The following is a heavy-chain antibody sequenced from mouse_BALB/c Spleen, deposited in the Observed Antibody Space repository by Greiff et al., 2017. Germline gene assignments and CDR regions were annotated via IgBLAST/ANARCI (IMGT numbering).Heavy chain of an antibody. CDR2: INPYNDGT. Sequence: EVQLQQSGPELVKPGASVKMSCQASGYTFTSYVMHWVKQKPGQGLEWIGYINPYNDGTKYNEKFKGKATLTSDKSSSTAYMELSSLTSEDSAVYYCARSTMITAMDDWGQGTSVTVSS. CDR1: GYTFTSYV. D-gene: IGHD2-4*01. V-gene: IGHV1-14*01. J-gene: IGHJ4*01. CDR3: ARSTMITAMDD.